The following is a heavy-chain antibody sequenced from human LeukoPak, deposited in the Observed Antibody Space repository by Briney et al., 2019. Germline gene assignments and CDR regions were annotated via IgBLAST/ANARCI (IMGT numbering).Heavy chain of an antibody. Sequence: PGGSLRLSCAGSGFNFDDYAMHWVRQAPGKGLEWVSGISWNSGSIGYADPVRGRFTISRDNAKNSLYLQMNSLRPEDTALYYCAKDVGSSGWSATNNWFDPWGQGTLVTVSS. V-gene: IGHV3-9*01. CDR3: AKDVGSSGWSATNNWFDP. CDR1: GFNFDDYA. J-gene: IGHJ5*02. D-gene: IGHD6-19*01. CDR2: ISWNSGSI.